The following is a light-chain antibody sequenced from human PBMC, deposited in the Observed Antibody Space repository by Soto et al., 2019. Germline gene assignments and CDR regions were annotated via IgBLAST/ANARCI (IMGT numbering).Light chain of an antibody. J-gene: IGKJ1*01. CDR3: HQYGSLPQT. CDR2: AAS. V-gene: IGKV1-16*01. CDR1: QGISSY. Sequence: DIQGTRWPTSVSSCVVDRSSSTGRASQGISSYLNWYQQKPGKAPKLLIYAASSLQSGVPSRFSGSGSGTDFTLTISRLEPEDSAVYYCHQYGSLPQTFGQGTKVDI.